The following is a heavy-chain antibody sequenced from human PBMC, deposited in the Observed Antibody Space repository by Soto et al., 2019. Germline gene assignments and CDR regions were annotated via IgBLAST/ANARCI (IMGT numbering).Heavy chain of an antibody. CDR2: ISSNGIDT. D-gene: IGHD1-26*01. CDR1: GFTFRTFA. Sequence: GGSLRLSCAASGFTFRTFAMSWVRQAPGKGLEWVSAISSNGIDTWSVDSVKGRFIISRDNSKDTLYLQMNSLRAEDTAVYYCAKAFMWSPPTGCFDPWGQGTLVTVSS. CDR3: AKAFMWSPPTGCFDP. J-gene: IGHJ5*02. V-gene: IGHV3-23*01.